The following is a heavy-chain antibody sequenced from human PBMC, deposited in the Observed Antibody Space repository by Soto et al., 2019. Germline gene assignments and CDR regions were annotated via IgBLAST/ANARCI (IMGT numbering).Heavy chain of an antibody. V-gene: IGHV4-34*01. CDR1: GGSFSGYN. CDR2: INHSGST. CDR3: ARGGIAARPSYYYGMDV. J-gene: IGHJ6*02. D-gene: IGHD6-6*01. Sequence: ETLSLTCAVYGGSFSGYNWSWIRQPPGKGLEWIGEINHSGSTNYNPSLKSRVTISVDTSKNQFSLKLSSVTAADTAVYYCARGGIAARPSYYYGMDVWGQGTTVTVSS.